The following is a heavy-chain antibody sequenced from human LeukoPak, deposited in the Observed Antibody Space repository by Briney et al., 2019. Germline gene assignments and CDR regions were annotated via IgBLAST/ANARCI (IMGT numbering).Heavy chain of an antibody. CDR3: ARDQYGDYDFDY. J-gene: IGHJ4*02. V-gene: IGHV4-59*01. Sequence: SETLSLTCTVSGDSISSYYWSWIRQPPGKGLEWIAYIYYSGNTKYNPSLKSQVTISVDTSKHQFSLKLSSVTAADTAVYYCARDQYGDYDFDYWGQGTLVTVSS. CDR2: IYYSGNT. D-gene: IGHD4-17*01. CDR1: GDSISSYY.